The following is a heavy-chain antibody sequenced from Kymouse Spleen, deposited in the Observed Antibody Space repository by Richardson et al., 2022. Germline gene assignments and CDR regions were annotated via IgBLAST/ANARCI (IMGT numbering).Heavy chain of an antibody. CDR2: INHSGST. J-gene: IGHJ6*02. Sequence: QVQLQQWGAGLLKPSETLSLTCAVYGGSFSGYYWSWIRQPPGKGLEWIGEINHSGSTNYNPSLKSRVTISVDTSKNQFSLKLSSVTAADTAVYYCASPGYSSSWHGMDVWGQGTTVTVSS. D-gene: IGHD6-13*01. V-gene: IGHV4-34*01. CDR3: ASPGYSSSWHGMDV. CDR1: GGSFSGYY.